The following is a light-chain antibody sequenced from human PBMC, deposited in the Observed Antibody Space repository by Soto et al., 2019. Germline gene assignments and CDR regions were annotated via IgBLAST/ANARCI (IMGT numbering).Light chain of an antibody. CDR3: CSYAGTYAFYV. Sequence: QSVLTQPRSVSGSPGQSVTTSCTGTSSDVGGYYYVSWYQQHPGKAPKLMIYDVNKRPSGVPDRFSASKSGITASLTISGLQAEDEADYYCCSYAGTYAFYVFGTGTKVTVL. J-gene: IGLJ1*01. CDR2: DVN. CDR1: SSDVGGYYY. V-gene: IGLV2-11*01.